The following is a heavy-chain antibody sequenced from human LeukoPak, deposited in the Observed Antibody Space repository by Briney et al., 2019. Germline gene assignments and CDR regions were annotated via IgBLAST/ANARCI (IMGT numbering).Heavy chain of an antibody. D-gene: IGHD6-13*01. CDR2: IYYSGST. Sequence: SETLSLTCTVSGGSISSSSYYWGWIRQPPGKGLEWIGSIYYSGSTYYNPSLKSRVTISVDTSKNQFSLKLSSVTATDTAVYYCARPGIAAAATPYYFDYWGQGTLVTVSS. V-gene: IGHV4-39*01. CDR1: GGSISSSSYY. CDR3: ARPGIAAAATPYYFDY. J-gene: IGHJ4*02.